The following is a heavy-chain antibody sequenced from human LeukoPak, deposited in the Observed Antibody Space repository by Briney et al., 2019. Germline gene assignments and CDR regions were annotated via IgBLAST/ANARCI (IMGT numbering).Heavy chain of an antibody. Sequence: PGGSLGLSCAASGFTFSSYSMNWVRQAPGKGLEWVSSISSSSSYIYYADSVKGRFTISRDNAKNSLYLQMNSLRAEDTAVYYCAIPYDSSGYYSLDYWGQGTLVTVSS. CDR2: ISSSSSYI. V-gene: IGHV3-21*01. CDR3: AIPYDSSGYYSLDY. D-gene: IGHD3-22*01. CDR1: GFTFSSYS. J-gene: IGHJ4*02.